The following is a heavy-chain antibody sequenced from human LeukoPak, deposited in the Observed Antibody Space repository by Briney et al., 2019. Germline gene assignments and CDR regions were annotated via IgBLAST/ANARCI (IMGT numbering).Heavy chain of an antibody. V-gene: IGHV3-43D*03. CDR3: AKPHSGWYSHFDY. Sequence: GGSLRLSCAASGFTFDDYAMHWVRQAPGKGLEWVSGISWNSGSTYYADSVKGRFTISRDNSKNSLYLQMNSLRTEDTALYYCAKPHSGWYSHFDYWGQGTLVTVSS. CDR1: GFTFDDYA. D-gene: IGHD6-19*01. J-gene: IGHJ4*02. CDR2: ISWNSGST.